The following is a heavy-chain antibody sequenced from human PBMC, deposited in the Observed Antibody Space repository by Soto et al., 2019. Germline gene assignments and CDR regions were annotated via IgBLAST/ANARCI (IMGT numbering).Heavy chain of an antibody. D-gene: IGHD3-16*01. CDR2: IKQDGSEK. V-gene: IGHV3-7*01. Sequence: EVQLVESGGGLVQPGGSLRLSCAASGFTFSSYWMSWVRQAPGKGLEWVANIKQDGSEKYYVDSVKGRLTISRDNAKNSLYLQMNSLRAEDMAVYYCASWGGGSDSLYWGRGTLVTVSS. CDR1: GFTFSSYW. J-gene: IGHJ4*02. CDR3: ASWGGGSDSLY.